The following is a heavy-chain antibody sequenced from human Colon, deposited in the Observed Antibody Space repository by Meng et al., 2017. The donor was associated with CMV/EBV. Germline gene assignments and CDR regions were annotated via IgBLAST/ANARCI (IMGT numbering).Heavy chain of an antibody. J-gene: IGHJ6*02. Sequence: ASVKVSCKASGYTFTSYDINWVRQATGQGLEWMGWMNPNSGNTGYAQKFQGRVTMTRNTSISTAYMELSSLRSEDTAVYYCAREWHGDYVGYYGMDVWGQGTTVTVSS. CDR2: MNPNSGNT. CDR1: GYTFTSYD. V-gene: IGHV1-8*01. D-gene: IGHD4-17*01. CDR3: AREWHGDYVGYYGMDV.